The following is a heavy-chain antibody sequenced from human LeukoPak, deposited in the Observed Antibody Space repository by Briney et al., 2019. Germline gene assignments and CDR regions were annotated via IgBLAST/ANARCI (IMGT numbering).Heavy chain of an antibody. CDR1: GFTFSSYS. Sequence: PGGSLRLSCAASGFTFSSYSIYWVRQAPGKGLEYVSAISSNGGSTYYANSVKGRFTISRDNSKNTLYLQMGSLRAEDMAVYYCAKEGTMVRGDSPPWWGQGTLVTVSS. V-gene: IGHV3-64*01. J-gene: IGHJ4*02. D-gene: IGHD3-10*01. CDR2: ISSNGGST. CDR3: AKEGTMVRGDSPPW.